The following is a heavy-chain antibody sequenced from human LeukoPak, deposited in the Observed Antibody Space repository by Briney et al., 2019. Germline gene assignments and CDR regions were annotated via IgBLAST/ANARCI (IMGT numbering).Heavy chain of an antibody. CDR2: INSDGSGT. CDR3: ARLLMGQYFPNYYYYMDV. CDR1: GFTFSTNW. J-gene: IGHJ6*03. Sequence: QTGGSLRLSCAASGFTFSTNWMHWVRQAPGKGLVWVSRINSDGSGTIYADSVKGRFTISRDNAKNSLYLQMNSLRAEDTALYHCARLLMGQYFPNYYYYMDVWGKGTTVTVSS. V-gene: IGHV3-74*01. D-gene: IGHD3-9*01.